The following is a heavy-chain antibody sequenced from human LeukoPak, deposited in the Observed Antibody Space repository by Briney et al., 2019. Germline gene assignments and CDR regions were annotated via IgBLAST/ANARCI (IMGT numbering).Heavy chain of an antibody. D-gene: IGHD2-2*01. Sequence: ASVKVSCKASGYTFTGYYMHWVRQAPGQGLEWMGWINPNSGGTNYAQKFQGRVTMTRDASISTAYMELSRLRSDDTAVYYCATDILYCSSTSCYDYWGQGTLVTVSS. V-gene: IGHV1-2*02. J-gene: IGHJ4*02. CDR3: ATDILYCSSTSCYDY. CDR2: INPNSGGT. CDR1: GYTFTGYY.